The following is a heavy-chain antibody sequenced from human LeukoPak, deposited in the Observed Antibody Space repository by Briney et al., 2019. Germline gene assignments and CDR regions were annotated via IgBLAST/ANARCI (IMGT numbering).Heavy chain of an antibody. V-gene: IGHV4-31*03. CDR1: GGSISSGGYY. CDR2: IYYSGST. CDR3: ASANGGITGTTTYYYGMDV. Sequence: SETLSLTCTVSGGSISSGGYYWSWIRQNPGKGLEWIGYIYYSGSTYYNPSLKSRVTISVDTSKNQFSLKLSSVTAADTAVYYCASANGGITGTTTYYYGMDVWGQGTTVTVSS. D-gene: IGHD1-20*01. J-gene: IGHJ6*02.